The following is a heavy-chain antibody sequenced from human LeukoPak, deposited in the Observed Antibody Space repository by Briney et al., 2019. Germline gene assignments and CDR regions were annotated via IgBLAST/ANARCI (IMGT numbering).Heavy chain of an antibody. J-gene: IGHJ6*02. CDR2: INTDGSST. V-gene: IGHV3-74*01. CDR1: GFTFSSYW. Sequence: GGSLRLSCAASGFTFSSYWMHWVRQAPGKGLVWVSRINTDGSSTSYADSVKGRFTISRDNAKNSLYLRMNSLRAEDTAVYYCARVQRYYDILTGYESRSYYYYNGMDVWGQGTTVTVSS. CDR3: ARVQRYYDILTGYESRSYYYYNGMDV. D-gene: IGHD3-9*01.